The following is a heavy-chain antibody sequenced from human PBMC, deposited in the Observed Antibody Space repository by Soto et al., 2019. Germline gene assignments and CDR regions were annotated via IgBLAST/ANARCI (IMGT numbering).Heavy chain of an antibody. CDR2: INHSGST. Sequence: SETLSLTCAVYGLSFSGYYWSWIRQPPGKGLEWIGEINHSGSTNYNPSLKSRVTISVDTSKNQFSLKLSSVTAADTAVYYCARSDGRYWGQGTLVTVSS. J-gene: IGHJ4*02. CDR3: ARSDGRY. CDR1: GLSFSGYY. V-gene: IGHV4-34*01.